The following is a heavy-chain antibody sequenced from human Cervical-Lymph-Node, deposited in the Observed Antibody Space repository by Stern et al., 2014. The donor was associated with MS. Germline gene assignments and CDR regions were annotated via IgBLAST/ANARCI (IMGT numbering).Heavy chain of an antibody. CDR1: RGSISSGGYY. CDR3: ATAISYPAGWYWYFDF. V-gene: IGHV4-31*03. D-gene: IGHD6-19*01. J-gene: IGHJ2*01. Sequence: QVQLQESGPGLVKPSQTLSLTCTVSRGSISSGGYYWSWIRQHPGKGLEWVGSIYYSGTTSYNPSLKSRITISVDPSKNQFSLEVNSMTAADTAVYYCATAISYPAGWYWYFDFWGRGTLVTVPS. CDR2: IYYSGTT.